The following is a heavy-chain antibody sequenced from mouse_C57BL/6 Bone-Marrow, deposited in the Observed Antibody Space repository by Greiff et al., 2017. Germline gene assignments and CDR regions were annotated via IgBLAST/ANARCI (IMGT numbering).Heavy chain of an antibody. CDR2: ISSGGDYI. CDR1: GFTFSSYA. D-gene: IGHD1-1*01. J-gene: IGHJ1*03. Sequence: EVKVIESGEGLVKPGGSLKLSCAASGFTFSSYAMSWVRQTPEKRLEWVAYISSGGDYIYYADTVKGRFTISRDNARNTLYLQMSSLKSEDTAMYYCTRDNYGSIFYWYFDVWGTGTTVTVSS. V-gene: IGHV5-9-1*02. CDR3: TRDNYGSIFYWYFDV.